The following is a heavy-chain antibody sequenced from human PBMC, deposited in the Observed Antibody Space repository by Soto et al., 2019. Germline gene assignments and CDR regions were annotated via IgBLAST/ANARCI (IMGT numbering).Heavy chain of an antibody. V-gene: IGHV1-3*01. CDR1: GYTFTSYA. CDR3: ARRQQQLYGLYYYYGMDA. J-gene: IGHJ6*02. Sequence: RAAVKVSCKSSGYTFTSYAMHWVRQAPGQRLEWMGWINAGNGNTKYSQKFQGRVTITRDTSASTAYMELSSLRSDDTAVYYCARRQQQLYGLYYYYGMDAWGQGTTVTVSS. D-gene: IGHD6-13*01. CDR2: INAGNGNT.